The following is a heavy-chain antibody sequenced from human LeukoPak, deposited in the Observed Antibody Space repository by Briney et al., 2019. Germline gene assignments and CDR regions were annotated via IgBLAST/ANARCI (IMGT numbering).Heavy chain of an antibody. V-gene: IGHV1-2*02. CDR2: INPNSGGT. D-gene: IGHD2-21*02. CDR3: ARSPHCGGDCYYDY. CDR1: GYTFTGYY. Sequence: GASVKVSCKASGYTFTGYYMHWVRQAPGQGLEWMGWINPNSGGTNYAQKFQGRVTMTRDTSISTAYMELSRLRSDDTAVYYCARSPHCGGDCYYDYWGQGTLVTVSS. J-gene: IGHJ4*02.